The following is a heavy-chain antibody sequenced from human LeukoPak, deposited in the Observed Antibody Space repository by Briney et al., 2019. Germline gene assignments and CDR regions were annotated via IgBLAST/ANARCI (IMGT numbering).Heavy chain of an antibody. CDR3: ARARMSRDGYNWDY. CDR1: GYTFTGYY. D-gene: IGHD5-24*01. J-gene: IGHJ4*02. CDR2: INPNSGGT. Sequence: GASVKVSCKASGYTFTGYYMHWVRQAPGQGLEWMGRINPNSGGTNYAQKFQGRVTTTRDTSISTAYMELSRLRSDDTAVYYCARARMSRDGYNWDYWGQGTLVTVSS. V-gene: IGHV1-2*06.